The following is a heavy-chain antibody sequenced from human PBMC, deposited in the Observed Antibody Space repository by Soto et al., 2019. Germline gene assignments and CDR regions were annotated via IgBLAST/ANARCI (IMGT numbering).Heavy chain of an antibody. D-gene: IGHD2-15*01. V-gene: IGHV4-4*07. CDR3: ARDLPPYGGRRSPPTGAFED. J-gene: IGHJ4*02. CDR2: VFGNGAGTP. Sequence: PSETLSLTCSVSGGSFTGDYWRWIRQPAGKGLQWIGRVFGNGAGTPIYNSLLKSRARMSADPSKRQFSLTLTSVTAADTAVYYCARDLPPYGGRRSPPTGAFEDWGQGIMVTVSS. CDR1: GGSFTGDY.